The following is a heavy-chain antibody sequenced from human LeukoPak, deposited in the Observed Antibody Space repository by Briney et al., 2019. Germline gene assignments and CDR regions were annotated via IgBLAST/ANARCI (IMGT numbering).Heavy chain of an antibody. CDR3: ARDPPPKDIVVVVAAAGY. V-gene: IGHV3-11*04. J-gene: IGHJ4*02. Sequence: GGSLRLSCAASGFTFSDYYMSWIRQAPGKGLGWVSYISSSGSTIYYADSVKGRFTISRDNAKNSLYLQMNSLRAEDTAVYYCARDPPPKDIVVVVAAAGYWGQGTLVTVSS. D-gene: IGHD2-15*01. CDR1: GFTFSDYY. CDR2: ISSSGSTI.